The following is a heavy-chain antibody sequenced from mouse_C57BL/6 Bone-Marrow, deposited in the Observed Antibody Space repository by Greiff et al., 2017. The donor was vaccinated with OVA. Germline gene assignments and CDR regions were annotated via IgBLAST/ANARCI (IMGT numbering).Heavy chain of an antibody. CDR2: IWSGGST. J-gene: IGHJ3*01. CDR3: ASKPFAY. V-gene: IGHV2-2*01. Sequence: QVQLQQPGPGLVQPSQSLSITCTVSGFSLTSYGVHWVRQSPGKGLEWLGVIWSGGSTDYNAAFISRLSISKDNSKSQVFFKMNSLQADDTAIYYCASKPFAYWGQGTLVTVSA. CDR1: GFSLTSYG.